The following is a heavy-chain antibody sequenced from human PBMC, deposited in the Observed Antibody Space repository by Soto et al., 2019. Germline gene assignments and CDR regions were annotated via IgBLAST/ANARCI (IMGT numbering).Heavy chain of an antibody. CDR3: ARVPSYSYGYADYYYGMDV. D-gene: IGHD5-18*01. V-gene: IGHV3-7*05. CDR2: IKQDGSEK. CDR1: GFTFSSYW. Sequence: PGGSLRLSCAASGFTFSSYWMSWVRQAPGKGLEWVANIKQDGSEKYYVDSVKGRFTISRDNAKNSLYLQMNSLRAEDTAVYYCARVPSYSYGYADYYYGMDVWGQGTTVTVSS. J-gene: IGHJ6*02.